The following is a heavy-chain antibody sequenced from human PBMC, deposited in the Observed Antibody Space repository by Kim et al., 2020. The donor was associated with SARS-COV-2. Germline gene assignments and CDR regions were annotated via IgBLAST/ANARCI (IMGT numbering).Heavy chain of an antibody. CDR1: GGSISSGGYY. CDR3: ARDRGDIVVGTRWFDP. Sequence: SETLSLTCTVSGGSISSGGYYWSWIRQHPGKGLEWIGYIYYSGSTYYNPSLKSRVTISVDTSKNQFSLKLSSVTAADTAVYYCARDRGDIVVGTRWFDPWGHRTLVTVSS. J-gene: IGHJ5*02. D-gene: IGHD2-15*01. V-gene: IGHV4-31*03. CDR2: IYYSGST.